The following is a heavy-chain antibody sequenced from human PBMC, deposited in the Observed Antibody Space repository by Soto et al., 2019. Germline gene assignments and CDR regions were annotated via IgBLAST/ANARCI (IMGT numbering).Heavy chain of an antibody. J-gene: IGHJ4*02. CDR3: VTRSRGLQSSPPRLDS. Sequence: VQLLESGGGLVQPGGSLRLSCAASGLTFSGYGMSWVRQAPGTGLEWVSAISGSGSTTYYADSVKGRFTISRDDSKNILFLQMNILRAEDTAVYYCVTRSRGLQSSPPRLDSWGQGTLVTVSS. CDR1: GLTFSGYG. D-gene: IGHD4-4*01. CDR2: ISGSGSTT. V-gene: IGHV3-23*01.